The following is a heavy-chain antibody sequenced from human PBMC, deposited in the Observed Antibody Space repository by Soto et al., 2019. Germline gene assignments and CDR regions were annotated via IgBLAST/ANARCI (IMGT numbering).Heavy chain of an antibody. CDR3: ARGKYYDFWSGTLKKKRYYYYGMDV. V-gene: IGHV3-11*01. J-gene: IGHJ6*02. D-gene: IGHD3-3*01. CDR2: ISSSGSTI. CDR1: GFTFSDYY. Sequence: PXVCLRLSCAACGFTFSDYYMSWIRQAPGKGLEWVSYISSSGSTIYYADSVKGRFTISRDNAKNSLYLQMNSLRAEDTAVYYCARGKYYDFWSGTLKKKRYYYYGMDVWGHGTTVTSP.